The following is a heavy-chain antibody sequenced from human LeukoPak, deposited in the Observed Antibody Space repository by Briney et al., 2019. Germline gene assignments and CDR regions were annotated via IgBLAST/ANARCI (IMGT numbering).Heavy chain of an antibody. Sequence: ASVKVSCKASGYTFTGYYMRWVRQAPGQGLEWMGWINPNSGGTNYAQKFQGWVTMTRDTSISTAYMELSRLRSDDTAVYYCARASGDGESPQDYFDYWGQGTLVTVSS. CDR1: GYTFTGYY. V-gene: IGHV1-2*04. CDR3: ARASGDGESPQDYFDY. J-gene: IGHJ4*02. CDR2: INPNSGGT. D-gene: IGHD3-10*01.